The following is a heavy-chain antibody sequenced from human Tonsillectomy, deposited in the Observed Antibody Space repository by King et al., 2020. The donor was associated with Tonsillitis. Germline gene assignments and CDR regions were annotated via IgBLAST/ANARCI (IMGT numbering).Heavy chain of an antibody. J-gene: IGHJ5*02. CDR3: VPYYDILTGFYPSWCDP. V-gene: IGHV3-21*01. CDR1: GFTFSSYS. CDR2: ISSSSNYI. D-gene: IGHD3-9*01. Sequence: VQLVESGGGLVKPGGSLRLSCAASGFTFSSYSMNWVRQAPGKGLEWVSSISSSSNYIYYADSVRGRFTISRDNSKNSLYLQMNSLRAEDTAVYYCVPYYDILTGFYPSWCDPWGQGTLVTVSS.